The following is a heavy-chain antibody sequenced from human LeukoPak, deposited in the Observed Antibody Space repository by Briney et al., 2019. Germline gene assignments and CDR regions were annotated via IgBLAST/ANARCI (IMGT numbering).Heavy chain of an antibody. CDR2: INTQGTYT. D-gene: IGHD2-15*01. CDR1: GITFSSYW. V-gene: IGHV3-74*01. Sequence: GGSLRLSCAVSGITFSSYWMHWVRQDPGRGLLWVSRINTQGTYTNYADSVKGRFTISRDNAQNTLYLQMSSLRADDTAVYYCVIDLGDYNDFWGQGTLASVSS. CDR3: VIDLGDYNDF. J-gene: IGHJ4*02.